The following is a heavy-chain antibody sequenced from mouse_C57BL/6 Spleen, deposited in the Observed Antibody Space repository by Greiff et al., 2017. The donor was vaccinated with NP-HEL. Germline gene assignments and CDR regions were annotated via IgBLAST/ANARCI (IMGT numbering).Heavy chain of an antibody. D-gene: IGHD2-5*01. V-gene: IGHV1-55*01. CDR2: IYPGSGST. J-gene: IGHJ3*01. CDR1: GYTFTSYW. CDR3: ARDDSKPFAY. Sequence: VQLQQSGAELVKPGASVKMSCEASGYTFTSYWITWVKQRPGQGLEWIGDIYPGSGSTNYNEKFKSKATLTVDTSSSTAYMQLSSLTSEDSAVYYCARDDSKPFAYWGQGTLVTVSA.